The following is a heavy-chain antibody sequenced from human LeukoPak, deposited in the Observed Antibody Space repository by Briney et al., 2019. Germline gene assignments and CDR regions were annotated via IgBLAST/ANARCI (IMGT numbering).Heavy chain of an antibody. CDR2: IYYSGTT. V-gene: IGHV4-59*11. CDR3: ARRHVEYSSSSDPYYFDY. Sequence: SETLSLTCTVSGGSISGHYWSGIRQPPGKGLEWIAYIYYSGTTNYNPSLKSRVTISVDTSKNQFSLKLSSVTAADTAVYYCARRHVEYSSSSDPYYFDYWGQGTLVTVSS. CDR1: GGSISGHY. J-gene: IGHJ4*02. D-gene: IGHD6-6*01.